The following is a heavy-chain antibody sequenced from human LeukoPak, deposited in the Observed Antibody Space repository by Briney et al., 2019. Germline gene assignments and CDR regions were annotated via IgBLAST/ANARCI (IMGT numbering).Heavy chain of an antibody. D-gene: IGHD3-22*01. CDR3: AREAKGDDSSGYPDY. Sequence: ASVKVSCKASGYTFTAYYLHWVRQAPGQGLEWMGWINPNSGGTNYAQKFQGRVTMTRDTSISTAYMELSRLRSDDTAVYYCAREAKGDDSSGYPDYWGQGTLVTVSS. J-gene: IGHJ4*02. CDR1: GYTFTAYY. CDR2: INPNSGGT. V-gene: IGHV1-2*02.